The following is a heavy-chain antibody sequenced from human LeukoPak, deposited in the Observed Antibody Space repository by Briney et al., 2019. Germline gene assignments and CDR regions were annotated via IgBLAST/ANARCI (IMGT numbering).Heavy chain of an antibody. CDR3: ARERGEDGYNYQAY. D-gene: IGHD5-24*01. Sequence: PSETLSLTCTVSGGSISSYYWSWIRQPAGKGLEWIGRIYTSGSTNYNPSLKSRVTISIDTSKNQFSLKLSSVTAADTAVYYCARERGEDGYNYQAYWGQGTLVTVSS. J-gene: IGHJ4*02. V-gene: IGHV4-4*07. CDR2: IYTSGST. CDR1: GGSISSYY.